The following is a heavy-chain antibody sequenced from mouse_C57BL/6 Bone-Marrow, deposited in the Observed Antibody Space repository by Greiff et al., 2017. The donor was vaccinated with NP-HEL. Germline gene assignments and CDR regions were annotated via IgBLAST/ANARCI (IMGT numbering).Heavy chain of an antibody. Sequence: EVKLMESGGGLVQPGESLKLSCESNEYEFPSHDMSWVRKTPEKRLELVAAINSDGGSTCYPDTMERRFIISRDNTKKTLYLQMSSLRSEDSALYYCARLRAGYWYFDVWGTGTTVTVSS. J-gene: IGHJ1*03. D-gene: IGHD3-1*01. CDR1: EYEFPSHD. CDR3: ARLRAGYWYFDV. CDR2: INSDGGST. V-gene: IGHV5-2*01.